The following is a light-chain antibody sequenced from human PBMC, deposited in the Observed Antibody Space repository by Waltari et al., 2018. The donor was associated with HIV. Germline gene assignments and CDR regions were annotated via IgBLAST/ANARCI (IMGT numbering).Light chain of an antibody. J-gene: IGLJ2*01. CDR3: QSFDTSNQWI. Sequence: NFMLTQPPSVSDSPGKTVTISCTPSSGSIASNYVQCYQQRPGSAPTTLSYEDDQRPSGVPDRFSGSIDTSSNSASLTISGLKTEDEADYYCQSFDTSNQWIFGGGTKLTVL. CDR2: EDD. V-gene: IGLV6-57*03. CDR1: SGSIASNY.